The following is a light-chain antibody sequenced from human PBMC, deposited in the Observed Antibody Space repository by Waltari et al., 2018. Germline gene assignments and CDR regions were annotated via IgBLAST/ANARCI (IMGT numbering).Light chain of an antibody. J-gene: IGKJ3*01. CDR2: GAS. V-gene: IGKV1-12*01. CDR3: QQANSFPIT. CDR1: PGITKW. Sequence: DIQMTQSPSSVSASVGDKVTFTCRASPGITKWLAWYPQKPGRAPKLLISGASTLHYGVSPRFSGSGSGTEFTLTISDLQPEDVAIYYCQQANSFPITFGPGTRVDLK.